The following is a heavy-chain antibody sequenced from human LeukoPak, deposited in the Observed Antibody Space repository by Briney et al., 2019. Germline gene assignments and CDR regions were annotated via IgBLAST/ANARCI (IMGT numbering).Heavy chain of an antibody. D-gene: IGHD6-6*01. CDR2: IYPGDSNS. CDR3: ARWSTSQLPDY. Sequence: GESLKISCKGSGYSFNNYWIGWVRQMPGKGLEWMGIIYPGDSNSKYSPSFQGQVTISADKSISTAYLQWSSLKASDTAMYYCARWSTSQLPDYWGQGTLVTVSS. V-gene: IGHV5-51*01. J-gene: IGHJ4*02. CDR1: GYSFNNYW.